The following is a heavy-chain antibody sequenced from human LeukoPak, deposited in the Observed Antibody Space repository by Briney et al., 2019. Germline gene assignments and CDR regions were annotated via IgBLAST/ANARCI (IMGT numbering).Heavy chain of an antibody. V-gene: IGHV3-48*01. J-gene: IGHJ4*02. CDR1: GFTFSDYS. D-gene: IGHD3-22*01. CDR3: AKGHYYDSSGYPAGY. CDR2: ISSSSSTV. Sequence: GGSLRLSCAGGFTFSDYSMNWIRQAPGKGLEWVSYISSSSSTVYYTDSVKGRFTISRDNAKRSLYLQMNSLRAEDTAVYYCAKGHYYDSSGYPAGYWGQGTLVTVSS.